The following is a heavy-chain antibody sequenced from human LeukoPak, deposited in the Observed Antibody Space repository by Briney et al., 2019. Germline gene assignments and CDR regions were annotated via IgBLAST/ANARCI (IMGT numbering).Heavy chain of an antibody. D-gene: IGHD3-22*01. J-gene: IGHJ4*02. CDR2: IIPIFGTA. V-gene: IGHV1-69*06. Sequence: SVKVSCKASGGTFSSYAINWVRQAPGQGLEWMGGIIPIFGTANYAQKFQGRVTITADKSTSTAYMELSSLRSEDTAVYYCARDHSSGLYYFDYWGQGTLVTVSS. CDR1: GGTFSSYA. CDR3: ARDHSSGLYYFDY.